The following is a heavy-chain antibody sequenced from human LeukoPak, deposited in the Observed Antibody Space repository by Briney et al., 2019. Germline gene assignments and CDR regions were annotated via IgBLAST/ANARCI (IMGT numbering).Heavy chain of an antibody. J-gene: IGHJ6*03. V-gene: IGHV1-8*02. CDR1: GGTFSSYA. CDR2: MNPNSGNT. Sequence: ASVKVSCKASGGTFSSYAISWVRQATGQGLEWMGWMNPNSGNTAYAQKFQGRVTMTRNTSISTAYMELSSLRSEDTAVYYCARVDYGGNPFYYYYYYMDVWGKGTTVTVSS. CDR3: ARVDYGGNPFYYYYYYMDV. D-gene: IGHD4-23*01.